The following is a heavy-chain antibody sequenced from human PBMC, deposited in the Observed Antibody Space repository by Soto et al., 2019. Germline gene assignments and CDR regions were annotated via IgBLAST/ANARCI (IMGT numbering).Heavy chain of an antibody. V-gene: IGHV3-64*01. D-gene: IGHD2-21*01. J-gene: IGHJ6*02. CDR3: ARRIPFGYGMDV. CDR1: GFTFSSYA. CDR2: ITSNGGNT. Sequence: EVQLVESGGGLVQPGGSLRLSCAASGFTFSSYAMHWVRQAPGKGLEYVSAITSNGGNTDYASSVKDRFTISRDNSKNTVYLQMGSLRAEDMAVYYCARRIPFGYGMDVWGQGTTVTVSS.